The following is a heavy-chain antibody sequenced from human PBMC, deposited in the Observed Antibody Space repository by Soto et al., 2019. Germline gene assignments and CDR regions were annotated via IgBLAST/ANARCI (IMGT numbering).Heavy chain of an antibody. CDR1: GFTFSSYA. V-gene: IGHV3-53*04. D-gene: IGHD1-26*01. J-gene: IGHJ2*01. Sequence: PGGCLRLSCAASGFTFSSYAMSWVRQAPGKGLEWVSVIYSGGSTYYADSVKGRFTISRHNSKNTLYLQMNSLRAEDTAVYYCARGRSYYGWYFDLWGRGTLVTVSS. CDR3: ARGRSYYGWYFDL. CDR2: IYSGGST.